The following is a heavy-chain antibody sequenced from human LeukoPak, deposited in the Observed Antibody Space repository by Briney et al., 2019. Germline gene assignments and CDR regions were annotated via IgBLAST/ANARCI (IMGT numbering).Heavy chain of an antibody. J-gene: IGHJ4*02. CDR3: ARAVAGTGYVYYY. CDR1: GGSISSYY. CDR2: IYYSGST. D-gene: IGHD6-19*01. Sequence: SETLSLTCTVSGGSISSYYWSWIRQPPGKGLEWIGYIYYSGSTNYNPSLKSRVTISVDTSKNQFSLKLSSVTAADTAVYYCARAVAGTGYVYYYWGQGTLVTVSS. V-gene: IGHV4-59*01.